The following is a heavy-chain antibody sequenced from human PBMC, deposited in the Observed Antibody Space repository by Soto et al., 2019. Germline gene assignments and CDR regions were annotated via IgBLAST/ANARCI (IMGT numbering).Heavy chain of an antibody. CDR1: GFTVSSNY. CDR3: ARECSGYNVFDY. J-gene: IGHJ4*02. V-gene: IGHV3-66*01. D-gene: IGHD3-22*01. Sequence: GGSLRLSCAASGFTVSSNYMSWVRQAPGKGLEWVSVIYSGGSTYYADSVKGRFTISRDNSKNTLYLQMNSLRAEDTAVYYCARECSGYNVFDYWGQGTLVTVSS. CDR2: IYSGGST.